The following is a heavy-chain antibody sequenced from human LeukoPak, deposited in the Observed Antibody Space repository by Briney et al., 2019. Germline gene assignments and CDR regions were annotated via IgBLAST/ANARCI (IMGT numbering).Heavy chain of an antibody. D-gene: IGHD3-22*01. CDR1: GYTFTGYY. CDR3: ARGHDYYDSSVYPH. J-gene: IGHJ4*02. Sequence: ASVKVPCKASGYTFTGYYMHWVRQAPAQGLEWMVWTKPNSDITNNAQKVQGRDTMRRDTYISTAYMELSRLRSDDTAVYYCARGHDYYDSSVYPHWGQGTLVTVSS. CDR2: TKPNSDIT. V-gene: IGHV1-2*02.